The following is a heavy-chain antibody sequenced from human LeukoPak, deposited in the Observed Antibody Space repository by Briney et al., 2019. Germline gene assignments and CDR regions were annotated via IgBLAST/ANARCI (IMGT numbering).Heavy chain of an antibody. CDR2: ISSSSSYI. CDR3: ARGSEGSSLNWFDP. D-gene: IGHD6-6*01. V-gene: IGHV3-21*01. J-gene: IGHJ5*02. CDR1: GFTFSSYA. Sequence: GGSLRLSCAASGFTFSSYAMSWVRQAPGKGLEWVSSISSSSSYIYYADSVKGRFTISRDNAKNSLYLQMNSLRAEDTAVYYCARGSEGSSLNWFDPWGQGTLVTVSS.